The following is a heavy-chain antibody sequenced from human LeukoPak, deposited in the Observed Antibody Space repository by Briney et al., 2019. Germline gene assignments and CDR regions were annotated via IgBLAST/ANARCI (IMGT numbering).Heavy chain of an antibody. Sequence: GGSLRLSCTVSGFTVSSNSMSWVRQAPGKGLEWVSFIFSSTHYSDSVKGRFTISRDNSRDTLYLQMNSLRAEDTAIYICAKDGGTYPYFLDVWGKGTTVIVSS. CDR3: AKDGGTYPYFLDV. V-gene: IGHV3-53*01. J-gene: IGHJ6*03. D-gene: IGHD1-26*01. CDR1: GFTVSSNS. CDR2: IFSST.